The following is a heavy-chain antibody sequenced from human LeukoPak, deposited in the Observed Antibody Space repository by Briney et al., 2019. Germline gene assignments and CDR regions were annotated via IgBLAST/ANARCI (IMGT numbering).Heavy chain of an antibody. D-gene: IGHD3/OR15-3a*01. J-gene: IGHJ4*02. CDR2: IKSKTDSGST. CDR3: TTEDWTVSGFDY. V-gene: IGHV3-15*01. CDR1: GFTFRNAW. Sequence: GGSLRLSCAASGFTFRNAWVSWVRQAPGKGREWVGRIKSKTDSGSTDNAAPVKGRFTISRDDSKNTLYLQMNSLKTEDTAVYYCTTEDWTVSGFDYWGQGTLVTVSS.